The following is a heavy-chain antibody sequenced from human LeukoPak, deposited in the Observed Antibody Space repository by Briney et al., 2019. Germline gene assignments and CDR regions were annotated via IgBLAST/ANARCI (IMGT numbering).Heavy chain of an antibody. D-gene: IGHD1/OR15-1a*01. CDR3: ARLEQGVSHDY. Sequence: SETLSLTCTVSGGSISSGGYYWSWIRQPPGKGLEWIGYIYYSGSTNYNPSLKSRVTISVDTSKNQFSLKLSSVTAADTAVYYCARLEQGVSHDYWGQGTLVTVSS. CDR2: IYYSGST. V-gene: IGHV4-61*08. J-gene: IGHJ4*02. CDR1: GGSISSGGYY.